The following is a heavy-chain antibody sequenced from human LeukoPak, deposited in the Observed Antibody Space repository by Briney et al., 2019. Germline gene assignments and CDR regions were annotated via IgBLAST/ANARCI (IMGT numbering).Heavy chain of an antibody. CDR2: IKSNTDGCTT. CDR3: TTPPAGYCSSTSCPGYYGMDV. Sequence: GGSLRLSCAASGFTFSNAWMSWVRQAPGKGLEWVGLIKSNTDGCTTDYVAAVKGRFTISRDDSKNTLYMQMNSLKTEDTAVYYCTTPPAGYCSSTSCPGYYGMDVWGKGTTVTVSS. D-gene: IGHD2-2*01. V-gene: IGHV3-15*01. CDR1: GFTFSNAW. J-gene: IGHJ6*04.